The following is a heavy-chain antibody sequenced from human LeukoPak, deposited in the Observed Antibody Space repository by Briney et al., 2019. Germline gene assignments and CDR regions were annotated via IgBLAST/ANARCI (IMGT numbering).Heavy chain of an antibody. V-gene: IGHV3-23*01. CDR3: AKRGYSDYGKYYFDY. Sequence: GGSLILSCAASGFTFSSYAMSWVRQAPGKGLEWVSTFGSGGSTYYADYVKGRFTISKDNSKDTLYLQMNSLRAEDTAVYYCAKRGYSDYGKYYFDYWGQGTLVTVSS. J-gene: IGHJ4*02. D-gene: IGHD5-12*01. CDR1: GFTFSSYA. CDR2: FGSGGST.